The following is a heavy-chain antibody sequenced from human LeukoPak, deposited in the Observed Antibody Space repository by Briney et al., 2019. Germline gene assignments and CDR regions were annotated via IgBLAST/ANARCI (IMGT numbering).Heavy chain of an antibody. D-gene: IGHD5-12*01. CDR1: GFTFSSYA. V-gene: IGHV3-30-3*01. CDR2: ISYDGDNT. J-gene: IGHJ4*02. Sequence: GGSLRLSCAASGFTFSSYAMHWVRQAPGKGLEWVATISYDGDNTYYADSLKGRFTISRDNSKNTLHLQMNSLRPEDTAVYYCARGRNVVATSGYFDYWGQGTLVTVSS. CDR3: ARGRNVVATSGYFDY.